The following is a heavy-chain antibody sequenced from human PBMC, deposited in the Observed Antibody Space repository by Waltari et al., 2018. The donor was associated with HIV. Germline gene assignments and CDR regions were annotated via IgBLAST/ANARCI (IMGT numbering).Heavy chain of an antibody. D-gene: IGHD3-16*01. J-gene: IGHJ4*02. CDR2: ISPSGSPT. Sequence: QVQLVESGGGLVKPRGSLRLSCVASGFTFSDHYMSWIRQAPGEGLGWVSYISPSGSPTYSPGSVKGRFTISRDNAKNSLYLQMNSLSAEDTAVYYCARVYDNAAGPLDYWGQGTLVTVSS. V-gene: IGHV3-11*01. CDR1: GFTFSDHY. CDR3: ARVYDNAAGPLDY.